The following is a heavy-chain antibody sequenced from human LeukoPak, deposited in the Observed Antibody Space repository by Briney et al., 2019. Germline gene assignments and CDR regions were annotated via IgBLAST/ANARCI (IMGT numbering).Heavy chain of an antibody. CDR1: GGTFSSYA. Sequence: ASAKVSCKASGGTFSSYAISWVRQAPGQGLEWMGRIIPILGIANYAQKFQGRVTITADKSTSTAYMELSSLRSEDTAVYYCASPMTTVTTSWSQSPLDYWGQGTLVTVSS. V-gene: IGHV1-69*04. J-gene: IGHJ4*02. D-gene: IGHD4-17*01. CDR2: IIPILGIA. CDR3: ASPMTTVTTSWSQSPLDY.